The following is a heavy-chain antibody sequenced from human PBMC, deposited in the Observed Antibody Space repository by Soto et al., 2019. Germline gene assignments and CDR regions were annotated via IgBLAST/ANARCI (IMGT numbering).Heavy chain of an antibody. CDR3: ARDAKIRWLPNGFFDY. V-gene: IGHV3-7*01. Sequence: GGSLRLSCAASGFTFSSYWMSWVRQAPGKGLEWVANIKQDGSEKYYVDSVKGRFTISRDNAKNSLYLQMNSLRAEDTAVYYCARDAKIRWLPNGFFDYWGQGTLVTVPS. CDR2: IKQDGSEK. D-gene: IGHD5-12*01. J-gene: IGHJ4*02. CDR1: GFTFSSYW.